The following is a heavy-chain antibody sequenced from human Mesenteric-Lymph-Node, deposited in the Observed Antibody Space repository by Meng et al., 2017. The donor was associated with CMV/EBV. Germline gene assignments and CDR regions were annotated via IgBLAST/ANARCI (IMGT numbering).Heavy chain of an antibody. CDR2: IYYTGST. V-gene: IGHV4-59*01. Sequence: SETLSLTCTVSGGSISGYYWTWIRQPPGKGLEWIGYIYYTGSTNYNPSLKSRVTISVDTSKNQFSLKLSSVTAADTAVYYCARGFIGDVWGQGTTVTVSS. CDR3: ARGFIGDV. J-gene: IGHJ6*02. CDR1: GGSISGYY.